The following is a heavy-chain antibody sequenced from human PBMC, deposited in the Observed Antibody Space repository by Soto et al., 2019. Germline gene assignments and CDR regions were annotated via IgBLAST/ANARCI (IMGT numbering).Heavy chain of an antibody. CDR1: GDSVNSGAHY. D-gene: IGHD1-1*01. CDR3: AWVKRRYGTYSSGFGR. CDR2: ISSSGTT. J-gene: IGHJ5*02. Sequence: TLCLTCIVSGDSVNSGAHYWSWIRQSPGTGLEWIGYISSSGTTTYSPSLRSRIIISSDTSRNLFSLRLTSVTAAATAIYYCAWVKRRYGTYSSGFGRLGQGT. V-gene: IGHV4-61*08.